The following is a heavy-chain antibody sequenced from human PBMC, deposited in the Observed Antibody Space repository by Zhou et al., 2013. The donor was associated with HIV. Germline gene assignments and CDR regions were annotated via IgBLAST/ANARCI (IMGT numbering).Heavy chain of an antibody. Sequence: QVQLQESGPGLVKPSQTLSLICSVSGDSISGGSYYWSWIRQPAGKGLDWIGHIYTSGSPKYNPSLKSRVIISVDTSKNQFSLKLSSVTAADTAVYFCARGGNFWGGYYLAYRGQGTLVTVSS. J-gene: IGHJ4*02. D-gene: IGHD3-3*01. V-gene: IGHV4-61*09. CDR2: IYTSGSP. CDR3: ARGGNFWGGYYLAY. CDR1: GDSISGGSYY.